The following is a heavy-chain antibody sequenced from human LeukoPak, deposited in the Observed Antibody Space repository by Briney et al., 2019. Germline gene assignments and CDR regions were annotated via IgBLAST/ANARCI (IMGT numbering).Heavy chain of an antibody. CDR1: GFTFSSYA. J-gene: IGHJ4*02. CDR3: AKASWVLSADAVL. CDR2: LRGDGDT. V-gene: IGHV3-23*01. D-gene: IGHD3-3*02. Sequence: PGGSLRLSCAASGFTFSSYAMSWVRQAPARGLEWVSSLRGDGDTFYADSVKGRFTLSRDESRNTVYLQMNNLRIEDTAVYFCAKASWVLSADAVLWGQGTLVTVSS.